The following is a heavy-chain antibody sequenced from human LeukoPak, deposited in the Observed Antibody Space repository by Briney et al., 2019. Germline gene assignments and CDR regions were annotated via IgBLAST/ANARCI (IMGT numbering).Heavy chain of an antibody. D-gene: IGHD4-17*01. Sequence: GGSLRLSCAASGLTFSSSAMSWVRQAPGKGLQRVSSISGSGDYTQYADSVKGRFTISRDNSQNTLYLLMNSLRAEDTATYYCAKDQGRDYAPYGSATHFFWGQGALVTVSS. V-gene: IGHV3-23*01. CDR3: AKDQGRDYAPYGSATHFF. CDR1: GLTFSSSA. CDR2: ISGSGDYT. J-gene: IGHJ4*02.